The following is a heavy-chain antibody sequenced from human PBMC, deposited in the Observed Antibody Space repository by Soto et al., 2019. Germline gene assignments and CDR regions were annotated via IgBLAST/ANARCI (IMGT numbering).Heavy chain of an antibody. J-gene: IGHJ6*02. CDR1: GGTFSRSG. Sequence: QVQLVQSGTEVKKPGASVKVSCKASGGTFSRSGFHWVRQAPGQGLEWMGMIVPSVDTTNYAQKFQARVPISADQFTSTVYMELRSLRSEDTAVYYCARCPQPPDTADPSAVDVWGQGTRVIVSS. CDR2: IVPSVDTT. D-gene: IGHD5-18*01. CDR3: ARCPQPPDTADPSAVDV. V-gene: IGHV1-69*18.